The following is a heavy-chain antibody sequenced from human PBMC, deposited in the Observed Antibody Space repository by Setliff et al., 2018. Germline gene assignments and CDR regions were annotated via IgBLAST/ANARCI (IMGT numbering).Heavy chain of an antibody. CDR2: IIPIFGTA. CDR1: GGTFSSYD. CDR3: ARVLFHCSSTSCYLDAFDI. Sequence: ASVKVSCKASGGTFSSYDISWVRQAPGQGLEWMGRIIPIFGTANYAQKFQGRVTITSDTSTSTAYMELRSLRSDDTAVYYCARVLFHCSSTSCYLDAFDIWGQGTMVTVS. V-gene: IGHV1-69*06. D-gene: IGHD2-2*01. J-gene: IGHJ3*02.